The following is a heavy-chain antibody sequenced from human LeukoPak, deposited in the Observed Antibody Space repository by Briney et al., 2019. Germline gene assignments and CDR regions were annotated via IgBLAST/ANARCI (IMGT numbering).Heavy chain of an antibody. D-gene: IGHD5-12*01. V-gene: IGHV3-21*01. CDR2: ISSSSSYI. Sequence: GGSLRLSCAASGFTFSSYSMNWVRQAPGKGLEWVSSISSSSSYIYYADSVKGRFTISRDNSKNTLYLQMNSLRAEDTAVYYCARVLEMATIDDAFDIWGQGTMVTVSS. CDR3: ARVLEMATIDDAFDI. J-gene: IGHJ3*02. CDR1: GFTFSSYS.